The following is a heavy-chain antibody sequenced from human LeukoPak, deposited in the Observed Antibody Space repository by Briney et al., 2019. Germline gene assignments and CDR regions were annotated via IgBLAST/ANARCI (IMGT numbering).Heavy chain of an antibody. Sequence: ASVKVSCKASGGTFSSYAISWVRQAPGQGLEWMGGIIPIFGTANYAQKFQGRVTITADESTSTAYMELSSLRSEDTAVYYCASSVQYQLLGLGAFDIWGQGTMVTVSS. CDR2: IIPIFGTA. D-gene: IGHD2-2*01. CDR3: ASSVQYQLLGLGAFDI. V-gene: IGHV1-69*13. J-gene: IGHJ3*02. CDR1: GGTFSSYA.